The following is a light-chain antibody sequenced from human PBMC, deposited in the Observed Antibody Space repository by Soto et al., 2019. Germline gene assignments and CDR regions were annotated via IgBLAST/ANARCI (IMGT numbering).Light chain of an antibody. V-gene: IGKV3-20*01. Sequence: EIVLTQSPGTLSLSPGERATLSCRASQSVSSSYLAWYQQKPGQAPRLLIYGASSRATGIPDRFSGSGSGTDFTLTISRLEPEDFAVYYCQQCGSSPPWTLGQGTKVDIK. CDR2: GAS. CDR1: QSVSSSY. J-gene: IGKJ1*01. CDR3: QQCGSSPPWT.